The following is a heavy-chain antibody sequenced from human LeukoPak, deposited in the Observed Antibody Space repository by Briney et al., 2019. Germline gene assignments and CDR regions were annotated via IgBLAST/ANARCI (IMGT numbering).Heavy chain of an antibody. Sequence: GGSLRLSCAASGFTFSKYAMSWVRQAPGKGLEWVSAISGSGGSTYYADSVKGRFTISRDNSKNTLYLQMNSLRAEDTAVYYCAKDLLDSGSYYWGQGTLVSVSS. CDR2: ISGSGGST. CDR3: AKDLLDSGSYY. J-gene: IGHJ4*02. V-gene: IGHV3-23*01. CDR1: GFTFSKYA. D-gene: IGHD1-26*01.